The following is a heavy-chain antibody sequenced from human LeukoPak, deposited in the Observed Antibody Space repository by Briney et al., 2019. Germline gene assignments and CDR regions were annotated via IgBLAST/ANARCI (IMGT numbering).Heavy chain of an antibody. CDR3: ARGVRYYYDSSGYYYRWFDP. D-gene: IGHD3-22*01. CDR2: IYTSGST. J-gene: IGHJ5*02. Sequence: SETLSLTCSVSGGSITSGSYYWNWIRQPAGKGLEWIGRIYTSGSTNYNPSLKSRVTMSVDTSKNQFSLKLSSVTAADTAVYYCARGVRYYYDSSGYYYRWFDPWGQGTLVTVSS. CDR1: GGSITSGSYY. V-gene: IGHV4-61*02.